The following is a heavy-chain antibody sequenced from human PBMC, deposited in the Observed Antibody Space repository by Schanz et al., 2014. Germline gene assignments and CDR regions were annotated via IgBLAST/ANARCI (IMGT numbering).Heavy chain of an antibody. CDR2: IYHSGST. Sequence: QVQLQESGSGLVKPSQTLSLTCGVSGVSISSGGSSWNWIRLPPGKGLEWIGYIYHSGSTYYNPSLKSRVTISVDRSKNQFSLILNSVTAADTAVYYCARSPGDFPGWFDSWGQGTLVTVSS. J-gene: IGHJ5*01. CDR1: GVSISSGGSS. D-gene: IGHD4-17*01. CDR3: ARSPGDFPGWFDS. V-gene: IGHV4-30-2*01.